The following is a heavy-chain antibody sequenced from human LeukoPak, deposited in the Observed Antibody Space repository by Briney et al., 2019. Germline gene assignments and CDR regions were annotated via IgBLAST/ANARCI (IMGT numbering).Heavy chain of an antibody. CDR2: ISYDGSNK. J-gene: IGHJ4*02. CDR3: ARGDDSSGYYLPLDY. D-gene: IGHD3-22*01. CDR1: GFTFSSYG. V-gene: IGHV3-30*03. Sequence: PGGSLRLSCAASGFTFSSYGMHWVRQAPGKGLEWVAVISYDGSNKYYADSVKGRFTISRDNSKNTLYLQMNSLRAEDTAVYYCARGDDSSGYYLPLDYWGQGTLVTVSS.